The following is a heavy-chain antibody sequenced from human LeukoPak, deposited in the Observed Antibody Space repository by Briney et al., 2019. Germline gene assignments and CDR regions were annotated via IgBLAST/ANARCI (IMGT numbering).Heavy chain of an antibody. J-gene: IGHJ4*02. CDR3: ARAPTPGDREYYFDY. Sequence: GGSLRLSCAASGFTFDDSAMHWFRQAPGTGLEWVSAINARGNSKYYARSVRGRLTISRDNAKNSLYLQMNSLRAEDTAVYYCARAPTPGDREYYFDYWGQGTLVTVSS. CDR1: GFTFDDSA. V-gene: IGHV3-20*04. CDR2: INARGNSK.